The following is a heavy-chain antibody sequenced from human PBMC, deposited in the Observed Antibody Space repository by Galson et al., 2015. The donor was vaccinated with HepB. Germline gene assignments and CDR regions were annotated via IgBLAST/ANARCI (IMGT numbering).Heavy chain of an antibody. CDR3: TSLNF. Sequence: SLRLSCAVSGFTFSSSWMHWVRQVPGKGLVWVSRINTDGSTTNYADFVRGRFTISRDNAENTLYLQMDSLRAEDTAVYYCTSLNFWGQGTLVTISS. CDR1: GFTFSSSW. J-gene: IGHJ4*02. CDR2: INTDGSTT. V-gene: IGHV3-74*01.